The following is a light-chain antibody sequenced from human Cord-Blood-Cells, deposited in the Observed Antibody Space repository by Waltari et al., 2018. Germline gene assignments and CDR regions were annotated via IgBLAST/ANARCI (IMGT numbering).Light chain of an antibody. CDR3: QQYNNWPLLFT. CDR2: GAS. V-gene: IGKV3-15*01. CDR1: QSVSSN. J-gene: IGKJ3*01. Sequence: EIVMTQSPATLSVSPGERATLSCRASQSVSSNLAWYQQKPGQTPRRLIYGASTRATGIPARFSGSGSGKEFTLTISSLQSEDFAVYYCQQYNNWPLLFTFGPGTKVDIK.